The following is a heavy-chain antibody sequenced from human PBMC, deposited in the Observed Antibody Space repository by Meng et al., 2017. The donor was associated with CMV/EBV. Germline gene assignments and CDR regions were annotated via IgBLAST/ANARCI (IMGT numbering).Heavy chain of an antibody. CDR3: ARDYSGIAARPGFNP. J-gene: IGHJ5*02. V-gene: IGHV1-69*12. CDR1: GGTLSSYA. D-gene: IGHD6-6*01. CDR2: IIPIFGTA. Sequence: QLQVWLSGSWVDKPVSSVTVSCKASGGTLSSYAISWVRQAPGQGLEWMGGIIPIFGTANYAQKFQGRVTITADESTSTAYMELSSLRSEDTAVYYCARDYSGIAARPGFNPWGQGTLVTVSS.